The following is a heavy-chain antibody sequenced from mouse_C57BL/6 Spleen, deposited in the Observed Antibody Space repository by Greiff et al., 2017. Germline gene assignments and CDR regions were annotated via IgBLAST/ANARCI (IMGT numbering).Heavy chain of an antibody. Sequence: EVKLQESGPGLVKPSQSLSLTCSVTGYSITSGYYWNWIRQFPGNKLERVVYISYDGSNNYNPALKNRISVTRDTSKNQFFLKLNSVTTEDTSTYYCASEGLRRSMDYWGQGTSVTVSS. D-gene: IGHD2-4*01. CDR2: ISYDGSN. CDR1: GYSITSGYY. V-gene: IGHV3-6*01. J-gene: IGHJ4*01. CDR3: ASEGLRRSMDY.